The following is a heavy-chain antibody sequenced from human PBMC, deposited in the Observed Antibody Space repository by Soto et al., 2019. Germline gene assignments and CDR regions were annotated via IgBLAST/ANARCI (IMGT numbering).Heavy chain of an antibody. J-gene: IGHJ5*02. CDR1: GFTFRSSD. CDR2: ISAGGDTK. D-gene: IGHD1-26*01. Sequence: EVQVLESGGGLVQPGGSLRLSCVASGFTFRSSDMSWVRQAPWKGLEWVASISAGGDTKYNAASVKGRFTISRDNSKNTVYLQMNTLRVEHTAIYYCASRSARSGSLKLPYWFDPWGQGALVTVSS. V-gene: IGHV3-23*01. CDR3: ASRSARSGSLKLPYWFDP.